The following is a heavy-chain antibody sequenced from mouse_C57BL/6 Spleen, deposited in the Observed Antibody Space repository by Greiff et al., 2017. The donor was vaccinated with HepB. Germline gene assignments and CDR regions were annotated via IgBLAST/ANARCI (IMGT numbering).Heavy chain of an antibody. V-gene: IGHV3-6*01. CDR3: ARDYDYDGGYAMDY. CDR1: GYSITSGYY. D-gene: IGHD2-4*01. Sequence: EVKLLESGPGLVKPSQSLSLTCSVTGYSITSGYYWNWIRQFPGNKLEWMGYISYDGSNNYNPSLKNRISITRDTSKNQFFLKLNSVTTEDTATYYRARDYDYDGGYAMDYWGQGTSVTVSS. J-gene: IGHJ4*01. CDR2: ISYDGSN.